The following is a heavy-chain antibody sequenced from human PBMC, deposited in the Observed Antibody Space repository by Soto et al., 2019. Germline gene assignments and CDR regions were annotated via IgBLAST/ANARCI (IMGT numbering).Heavy chain of an antibody. Sequence: GGSLRLSCAASGFTFSSYGMHWVRQAPGKGLEWVAVISYDGSNKYYADSVKGRFTISRDNSKNTLYLQMNSLRAEDTAVYYCAKSLWFGELDYFDYWGQGTLVTVSS. V-gene: IGHV3-30*18. J-gene: IGHJ4*02. CDR3: AKSLWFGELDYFDY. D-gene: IGHD3-10*01. CDR2: ISYDGSNK. CDR1: GFTFSSYG.